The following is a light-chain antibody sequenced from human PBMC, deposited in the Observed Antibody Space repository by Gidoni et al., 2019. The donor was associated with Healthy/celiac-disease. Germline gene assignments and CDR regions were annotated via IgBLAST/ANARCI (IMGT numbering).Light chain of an antibody. CDR3: QQYNSYPLT. J-gene: IGKJ4*01. CDR2: KAS. V-gene: IGKV1-5*03. CDR1: QSISSW. Sequence: DIQMTQSPSTLSASVGDRVTITCRPSQSISSWLAWYQQKPGKAPKLLIYKASSLESGVPSRFSGRGSGTEFTLTISSLQPDDFATYYCQQYNSYPLTFGGGTKVEIK.